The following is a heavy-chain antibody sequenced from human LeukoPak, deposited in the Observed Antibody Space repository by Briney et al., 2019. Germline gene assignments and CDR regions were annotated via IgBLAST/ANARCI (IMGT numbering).Heavy chain of an antibody. Sequence: PGGSLKLSCAASGFMFANYAITWVRQAPGKGLEWVASISSSGGSTFYADSVKGRFTISRDNSKDTLYLDMINLSAEDTALYFCAKAQRGLNWNDRNDYWAQGTLVTVSA. J-gene: IGHJ4*02. CDR2: ISSSGGST. V-gene: IGHV3-23*01. CDR1: GFMFANYA. CDR3: AKAQRGLNWNDRNDY. D-gene: IGHD1-20*01.